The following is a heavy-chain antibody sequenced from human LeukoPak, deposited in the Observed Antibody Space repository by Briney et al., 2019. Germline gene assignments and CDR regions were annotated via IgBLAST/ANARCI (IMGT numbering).Heavy chain of an antibody. D-gene: IGHD3-3*01. Sequence: SETLSLTCAVYGGSFSGYYWSWIRQPPGKGLEWIGSIYYSGSTYYNPSLKSRVTISVDTSKNQFSLKLSSVTAADTAVYYCARHWSVGYYDFWSGPDYWGQGTLVTVSS. J-gene: IGHJ4*02. CDR3: ARHWSVGYYDFWSGPDY. CDR2: IYYSGST. V-gene: IGHV4-34*01. CDR1: GGSFSGYY.